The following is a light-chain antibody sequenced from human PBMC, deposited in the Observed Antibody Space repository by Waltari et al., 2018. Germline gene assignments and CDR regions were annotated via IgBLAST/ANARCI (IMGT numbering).Light chain of an antibody. CDR1: SSDIGGYNY. V-gene: IGLV2-14*03. CDR3: TSYTTSSVL. J-gene: IGLJ2*01. Sequence: QSALTQPAPVSGSPGQSITISCTGPSSDIGGYNYVSWYQQHTGKAPKVIIYDVSSRPSGVSNRFSGSKSANTASLTISGLQAEDEADYYCTSYTTSSVLFGGGTKLTVL. CDR2: DVS.